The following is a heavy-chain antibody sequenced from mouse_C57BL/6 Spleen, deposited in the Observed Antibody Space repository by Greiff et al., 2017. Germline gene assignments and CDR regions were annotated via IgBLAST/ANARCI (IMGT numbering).Heavy chain of an antibody. CDR2: IDPSDSYT. V-gene: IGHV1-69*01. D-gene: IGHD2-4*01. CDR1: GYTFTSYW. Sequence: QVQLKQPGAELVMPGASVKLSCKASGYTFTSYWMHWVKQMPGQGLEWIGEIDPSDSYTNYNQKFKGKSTLTVDKSSSTAYMQLSSLTSEDSAVYYCARNDYDPAWFAYWGQGTLVTVSA. J-gene: IGHJ3*01. CDR3: ARNDYDPAWFAY.